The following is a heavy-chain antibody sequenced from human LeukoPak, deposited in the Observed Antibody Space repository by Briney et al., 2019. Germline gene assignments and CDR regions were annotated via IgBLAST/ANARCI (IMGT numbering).Heavy chain of an antibody. D-gene: IGHD1-26*01. Sequence: SETLSLTCAVYGGSFSGYYWSWIRQPPGKGLEWIGEINHSGSTNYNPSLKSRVTISVDTSKNQFSLKLSSVTAADTAVYYCAKDLFGNIVGATQSMFDYWGQGTLVTVSS. CDR1: GGSFSGYY. CDR3: AKDLFGNIVGATQSMFDY. V-gene: IGHV4-34*01. J-gene: IGHJ4*02. CDR2: INHSGST.